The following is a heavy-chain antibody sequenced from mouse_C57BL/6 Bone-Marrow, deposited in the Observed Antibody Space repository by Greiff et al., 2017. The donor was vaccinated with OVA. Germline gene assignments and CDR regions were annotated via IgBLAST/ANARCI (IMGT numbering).Heavy chain of an antibody. J-gene: IGHJ4*01. CDR2: ISNGGGST. Sequence: EVQLVESGGGLVQPGGSLKLSCAASGFTFSDYYMYWVRQTPEKRLEWVAYISNGGGSTYYPDTVKGRFTISRDNAKNTLYLQMSRLKSEDTAMYYCARRGYSNLDYWGQGTSVTVSS. CDR3: ARRGYSNLDY. D-gene: IGHD2-5*01. CDR1: GFTFSDYY. V-gene: IGHV5-12*01.